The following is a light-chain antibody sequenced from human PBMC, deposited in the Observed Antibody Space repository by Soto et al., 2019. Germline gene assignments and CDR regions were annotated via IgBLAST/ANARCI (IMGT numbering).Light chain of an antibody. CDR3: QQFYTFPLT. J-gene: IGKJ4*01. CDR2: GAS. CDR1: QSISTW. V-gene: IGKV1D-16*01. Sequence: DVQMTQSPSSLSASVGDTVTITCRASQSISTWLAWYQQKPNKAPKSLISGASNLQIGVPSRFSGSGSGTDFTLTISSLQPEDFATYYCQQFYTFPLTFGGGTKVEIK.